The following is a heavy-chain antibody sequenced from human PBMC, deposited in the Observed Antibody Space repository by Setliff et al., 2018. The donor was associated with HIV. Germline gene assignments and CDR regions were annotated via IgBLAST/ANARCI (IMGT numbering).Heavy chain of an antibody. D-gene: IGHD4-4*01. CDR3: ARDDSNYRQHGMDV. V-gene: IGHV3-48*03. J-gene: IGHJ6*02. CDR1: GFTFSSYE. CDR2: ISSSGSTI. Sequence: SGGSLRLSCAASGFTFSSYEMSWVRQAPGKGLEWVSYISSSGSTIYYADSVKGRFTISRDNAKNSLYLQMNSLRAEDTAVYYCARDDSNYRQHGMDVWGQGTTVTVSS.